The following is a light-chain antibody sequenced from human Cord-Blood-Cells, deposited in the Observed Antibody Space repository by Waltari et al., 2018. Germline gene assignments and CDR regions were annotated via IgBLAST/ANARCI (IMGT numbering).Light chain of an antibody. CDR1: SPNIGAGYD. Sequence: QSVLTQPPSVPGAPGQRVTISCTGSSPNIGAGYDVHGYQQLPGTAPNLLISGNSHRPSGVPDRCSGSKSGTSASLAITGLQAEDEADYYCQSYDSSLSGSVFGGGTKLTVL. J-gene: IGLJ3*02. CDR3: QSYDSSLSGSV. CDR2: GNS. V-gene: IGLV1-40*01.